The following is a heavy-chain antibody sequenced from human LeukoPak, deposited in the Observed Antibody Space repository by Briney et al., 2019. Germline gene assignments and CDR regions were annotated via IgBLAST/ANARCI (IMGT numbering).Heavy chain of an antibody. J-gene: IGHJ4*02. V-gene: IGHV4-61*02. CDR1: GGSISSGSYY. CDR2: VYTSGST. D-gene: IGHD5-12*01. CDR3: ARGLRIPPYFVY. Sequence: PSQTLSLTCTVSGGSISSGSYYWSWIRQPAGKGLEWIGRVYTSGSTNYNPSLKSRVTISVDTSKNQFSLKLSSVTAPDTAVYYCARGLRIPPYFVYWRQGTLVTVSS.